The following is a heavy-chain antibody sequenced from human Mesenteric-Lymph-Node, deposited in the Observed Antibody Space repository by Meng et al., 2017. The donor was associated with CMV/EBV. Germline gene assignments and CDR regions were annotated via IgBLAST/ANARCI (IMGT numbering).Heavy chain of an antibody. CDR1: GGSISSSWHY. CDR2: IFYSGSA. J-gene: IGHJ5*02. V-gene: IGHV4-39*02. D-gene: IGHD3-10*01. Sequence: HLQLQEAGPRLVKPSETLSLKCTVSGGSISSSWHYWGWIRQPPGKGLERIGSIFYSGSAHYNPALESRVTISIDKSKNEFFLNLGSVTAADTAMYFCARDTLTYSYGPGWIDPWGQGTLVTVSS. CDR3: ARDTLTYSYGPGWIDP.